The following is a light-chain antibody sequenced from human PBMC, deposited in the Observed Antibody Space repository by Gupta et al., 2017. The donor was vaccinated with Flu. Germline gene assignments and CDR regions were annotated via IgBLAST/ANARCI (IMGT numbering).Light chain of an antibody. J-gene: IGKJ2*01. CDR2: KAS. CDR3: QQDNNYPFT. CDR1: QSVSRW. Sequence: PSTLSVSLGDRVTITCRASQSVSRWVAWFQQKPGEAPNLLIYKASDLEGGVPPRFSGSGSGTEFTLTISGLQPDDVGTYYCQQDNNYPFTFGQGTKMEIK. V-gene: IGKV1-5*03.